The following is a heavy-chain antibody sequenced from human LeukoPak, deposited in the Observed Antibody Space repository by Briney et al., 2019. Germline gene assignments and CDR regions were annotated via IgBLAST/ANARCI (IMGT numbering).Heavy chain of an antibody. CDR1: GFTFDDYG. CDR3: AKDRPNYYGSNGHYYKLNGDC. J-gene: IGHJ4*02. Sequence: GGSLRLSCAASGFTFDDYGMSWVRQAPGKGLEWVSGINWNGGSTGYADSVKGRFTISRDNAKNSLYLQMNSLRAEDTAVYYCAKDRPNYYGSNGHYYKLNGDCWGQGTLVTVSS. V-gene: IGHV3-20*04. D-gene: IGHD3-22*01. CDR2: INWNGGST.